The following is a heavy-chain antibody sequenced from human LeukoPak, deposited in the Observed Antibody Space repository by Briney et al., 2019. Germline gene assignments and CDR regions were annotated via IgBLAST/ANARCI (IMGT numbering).Heavy chain of an antibody. D-gene: IGHD3-10*01. J-gene: IGHJ4*02. CDR3: ASSNMVRGVAPDY. CDR2: IYYSGST. V-gene: IGHV4-39*07. CDR1: GGSISSSSYY. Sequence: PSETLSLTCTVSGGSISSSSYYWGWIRQPPGKGLEWIGSIYYSGSTYYNPSLKSRVTISVDTSKNQFSLKLSSVTAADTAVYYCASSNMVRGVAPDYWGQGTLVTVSS.